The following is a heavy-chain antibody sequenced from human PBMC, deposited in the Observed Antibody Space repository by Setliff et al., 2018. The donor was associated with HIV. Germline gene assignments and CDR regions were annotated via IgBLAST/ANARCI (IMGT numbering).Heavy chain of an antibody. J-gene: IGHJ6*03. CDR1: GGSISIGGYY. Sequence: SETLSLTCTVSGGSISIGGYYWGWIRQHPGKGLEWIGYIYHNGSTYYNPSLKSRLIISVDTSKNQFSLKLSSVTAADTAVYYCAKGGGSRAATSSYYYMDVWGKGTTVTVSS. CDR2: IYHNGST. CDR3: AKGGGSRAATSSYYYMDV. D-gene: IGHD2-15*01. V-gene: IGHV4-31*03.